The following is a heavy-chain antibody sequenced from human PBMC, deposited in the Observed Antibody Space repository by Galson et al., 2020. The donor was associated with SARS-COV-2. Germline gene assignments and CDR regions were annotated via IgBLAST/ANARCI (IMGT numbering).Heavy chain of an antibody. CDR1: GGTISSYY. D-gene: IGHD2-2*03. CDR3: ATDVSAWIGGHAGVFDR. V-gene: IGHV4-59*01. Sequence: GSLRLSCTVSGGTISSYYWSWVRQPPGKGLEWIGYIQDRGSTNYNPSLRSRLTISLDASERQFNLKLTSVTAADTAVYYCATDVSAWIGGHAGVFDRWGQGILGTVTS. J-gene: IGHJ5*02. CDR2: IQDRGST.